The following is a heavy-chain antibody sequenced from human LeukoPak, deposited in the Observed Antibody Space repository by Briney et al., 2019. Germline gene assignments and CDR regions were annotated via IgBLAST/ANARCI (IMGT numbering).Heavy chain of an antibody. Sequence: SSETLSLTGTVSGGSISSISYYWGWIRQPPGKGREWIASIYYSGSTYYNPSLKSRVTISVDTSKNQFSLKLSSVTAADTAVYYCARARVLRYFGWPLSGEGYFDYWGQGTLVTVSS. V-gene: IGHV4-39*07. J-gene: IGHJ4*02. D-gene: IGHD3-9*01. CDR3: ARARVLRYFGWPLSGEGYFDY. CDR1: GGSISSISYY. CDR2: IYYSGST.